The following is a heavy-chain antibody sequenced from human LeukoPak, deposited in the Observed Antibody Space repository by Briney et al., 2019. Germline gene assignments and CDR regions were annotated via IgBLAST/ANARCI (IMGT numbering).Heavy chain of an antibody. D-gene: IGHD1-7*01. Sequence: PSETLSLTCAVYGGSFSGYYWSWIRQPPGKGLEWIGEINHSGSTNYNPSLKSRVTISVDTSKNQFSLNLNSMTAADTAIYYCARDYNWNYLEDGWFDPWGQGTLVTVSS. CDR1: GGSFSGYY. J-gene: IGHJ5*02. V-gene: IGHV4-34*01. CDR3: ARDYNWNYLEDGWFDP. CDR2: INHSGST.